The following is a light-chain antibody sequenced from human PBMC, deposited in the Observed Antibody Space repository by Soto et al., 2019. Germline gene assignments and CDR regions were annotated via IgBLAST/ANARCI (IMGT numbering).Light chain of an antibody. V-gene: IGLV1-44*01. J-gene: IGLJ2*01. CDR3: AAWDDSQNGLV. CDR2: NTN. Sequence: QSVLTQPPSASGTPGQRVTISCSGSSSNIGSKPVNWYQQLPGAAPKLLIHNTNQRPSGVPDRFSGSKSGPSASLAISGLQSDDEAHYYCAAWDDSQNGLVFGGGTKLTVL. CDR1: SSNIGSKP.